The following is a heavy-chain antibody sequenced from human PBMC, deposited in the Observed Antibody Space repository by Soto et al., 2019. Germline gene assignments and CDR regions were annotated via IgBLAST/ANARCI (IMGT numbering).Heavy chain of an antibody. V-gene: IGHV4-30-4*01. CDR1: GGSISSGGAYY. J-gene: IGHJ4*02. CDR2: IHYSGST. Sequence: SETLSLTCAVSGGSISSGGAYYWSWIRQSPGKGLEWIAYIHYSGSTYYNSSLKSRVTMSVDTAKNQFSLKVSSVTAADTAVYYCARSPKGLGNFDYWGQGTLVTVSS. CDR3: ARSPKGLGNFDY. D-gene: IGHD3-10*01.